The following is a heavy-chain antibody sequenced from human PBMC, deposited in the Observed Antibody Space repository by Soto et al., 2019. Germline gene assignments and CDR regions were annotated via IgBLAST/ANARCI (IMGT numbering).Heavy chain of an antibody. CDR1: GFNFGSNA. J-gene: IGHJ4*02. CDR3: AKGLGARWIFDH. D-gene: IGHD2-2*03. V-gene: IGHV3-23*01. Sequence: EVQLLESGGGLVQPGGSLRLSCAASGFNFGSNAMTWVRQAPGKGLKWVSVISDSGSGTSYADSVKGRFTISRDNSNNTLYLQMKSLRVEDTAIYYCAKGLGARWIFDHWGQGILVTVSS. CDR2: ISDSGSGT.